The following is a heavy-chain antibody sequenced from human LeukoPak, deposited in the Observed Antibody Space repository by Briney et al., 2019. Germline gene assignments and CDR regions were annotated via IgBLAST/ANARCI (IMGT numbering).Heavy chain of an antibody. CDR1: GFTFSYYW. J-gene: IGHJ5*02. Sequence: GGSLRLSCAPSGFTFSYYWMRWVRQAPGKWLEWVAIIKEDGSEKYYVDSVRGRFTVSIDNAKNSLYMQLSSLRVEDTGVYYCESTTGPWGQGTLVTVSS. V-gene: IGHV3-7*01. CDR3: ESTTGP. CDR2: IKEDGSEK. D-gene: IGHD1-7*01.